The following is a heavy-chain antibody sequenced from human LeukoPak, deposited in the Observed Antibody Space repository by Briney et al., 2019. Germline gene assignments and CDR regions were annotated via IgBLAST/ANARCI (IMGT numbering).Heavy chain of an antibody. V-gene: IGHV4-59*01. Sequence: KPSETLFLTCTFSGGSISSYYRCLIRQPPGEGLELIGNNYDSGSTNYNPSLKSRVTISVDTAKNQCSLKLSSVTAADTAVYYCERQSISGSSLSYFDYWGQGTLVNVSS. D-gene: IGHD3-22*01. CDR3: ERQSISGSSLSYFDY. J-gene: IGHJ4*02. CDR1: GGSISSYY. CDR2: NYDSGST.